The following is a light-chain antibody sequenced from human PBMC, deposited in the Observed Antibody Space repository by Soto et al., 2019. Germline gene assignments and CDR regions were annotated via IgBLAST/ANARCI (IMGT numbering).Light chain of an antibody. CDR2: EVN. CDR3: FSFTTTSTHV. V-gene: IGLV1-44*01. Sequence: QSVLTQPPSVSGTPGQRVIISCSGSRSNIGSNSVNWYQQLPGTAPKLMISEVNNRPSGVSNRFSGSKSGNTAYLTISGLQVEDEAEYFCFSFTTTSTHVFGTGTKVTVL. J-gene: IGLJ1*01. CDR1: RSNIGSNS.